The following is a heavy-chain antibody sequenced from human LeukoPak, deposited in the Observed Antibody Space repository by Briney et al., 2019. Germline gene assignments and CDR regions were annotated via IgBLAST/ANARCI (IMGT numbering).Heavy chain of an antibody. CDR2: ISSSSSTI. V-gene: IGHV3-48*01. Sequence: GGSLRLSCAASGFTFSSYSMNWVRQAPGKGLEWVSYISSSSSTIYYADSVKGRFTISRDNAKNSLYLQMNSLRAEDTAVHYCARDPSTYYYDSSGSRYYYYYMDVWGKGTTVTVSS. J-gene: IGHJ6*03. CDR1: GFTFSSYS. CDR3: ARDPSTYYYDSSGSRYYYYYMDV. D-gene: IGHD3-22*01.